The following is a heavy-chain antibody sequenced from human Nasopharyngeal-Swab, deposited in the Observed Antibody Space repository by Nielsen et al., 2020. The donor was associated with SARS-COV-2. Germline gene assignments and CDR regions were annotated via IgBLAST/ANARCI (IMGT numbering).Heavy chain of an antibody. CDR1: GFTFSSYW. CDR3: VRGRDGDGFNPLGY. CDR2: INSDGSGA. D-gene: IGHD5-24*01. Sequence: GESLKISCAASGFTFSSYWMHWVRQAPRKGLVWVSRINSDGSGASYADSVKGRFTISRDNAKSTLYLQMTSLRAEDTAVYYCVRGRDGDGFNPLGYWGQGTLVTVSS. J-gene: IGHJ4*02. V-gene: IGHV3-74*01.